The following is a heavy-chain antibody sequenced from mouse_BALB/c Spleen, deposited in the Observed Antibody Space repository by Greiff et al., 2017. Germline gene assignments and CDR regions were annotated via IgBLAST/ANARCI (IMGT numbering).Heavy chain of an antibody. V-gene: IGHV1S127*01. Sequence: QVQLQQPGAELVKPGASVKMSCKASGYTFTSYWMHWVKQRPGQGLEWIGVIDPSDSYTSYNQKFKGKATLTVDTSSSTAYMQLSSLTSEDSAVYYCTRDYYRGSYAMDYWGQGTSVTVSS. CDR2: IDPSDSYT. CDR1: GYTFTSYW. CDR3: TRDYYRGSYAMDY. D-gene: IGHD2-14*01. J-gene: IGHJ4*01.